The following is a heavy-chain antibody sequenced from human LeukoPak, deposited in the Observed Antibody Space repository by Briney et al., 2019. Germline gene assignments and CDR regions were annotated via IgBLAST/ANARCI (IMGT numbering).Heavy chain of an antibody. CDR3: AKDLGNDIVVVPAATGEDFDY. CDR2: ISYDGSNK. Sequence: GGSLRLSCAASGFTFSSYGMHWVRQAPGKGLEWVAVISYDGSNKYYADSVKGRFTISRDNSKNTLYLQMNSLRAEDTAVYYCAKDLGNDIVVVPAATGEDFDYWGQGTLVTVSS. D-gene: IGHD2-2*01. V-gene: IGHV3-30*18. CDR1: GFTFSSYG. J-gene: IGHJ4*02.